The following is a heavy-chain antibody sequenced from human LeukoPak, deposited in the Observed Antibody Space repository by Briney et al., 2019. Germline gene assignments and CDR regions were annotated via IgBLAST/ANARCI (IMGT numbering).Heavy chain of an antibody. Sequence: ASVKVSCKASGYTFTSYYMHWVRQAPGQGLEWMGIINPSGGSTSYAQKFQGRVTMTRDMSTSTVYMELSSLRSEDTAVYYCARVGVRNWNYHYFDYWGQGTLVTVSS. CDR1: GYTFTSYY. CDR2: INPSGGST. D-gene: IGHD1-7*01. V-gene: IGHV1-46*01. J-gene: IGHJ4*02. CDR3: ARVGVRNWNYHYFDY.